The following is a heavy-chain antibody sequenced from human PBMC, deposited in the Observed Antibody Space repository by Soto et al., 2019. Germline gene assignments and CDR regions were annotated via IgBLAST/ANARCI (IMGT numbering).Heavy chain of an antibody. CDR1: GFSFTTYG. D-gene: IGHD2-21*01. CDR3: AKDRGGGAVVPDY. V-gene: IGHV3-33*06. Sequence: QVQLVESGGGVVQPGRSLRLSCAASGFSFTTYGMHWVRQAPGEGLEWVAVIWYDGSNKYYADSVKGRFTISRDTSKNTLDLQMKSRRAEDTAVYYCAKDRGGGAVVPDYWGQGTLVTVSS. J-gene: IGHJ4*02. CDR2: IWYDGSNK.